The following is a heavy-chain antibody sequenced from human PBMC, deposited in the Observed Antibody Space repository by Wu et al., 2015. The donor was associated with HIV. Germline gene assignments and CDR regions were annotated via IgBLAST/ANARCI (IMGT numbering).Heavy chain of an antibody. J-gene: IGHJ1*01. CDR1: GGSFSGYY. D-gene: IGHD6-19*01. CDR3: ARHSGGWHSGAEYIQH. CDR2: INHSGST. Sequence: QVQLQQWGAGLLKPSETLSLTCAVYGGSFSGYYWSWIRQPPGKGLEWIGEINHSGSTNCNPSLKSRVTISVDTSKNQFSLKLSSVTAADTAVYYCARHSGGWHSGAEYIQHWGQGTLVTVSS. V-gene: IGHV4-34*01.